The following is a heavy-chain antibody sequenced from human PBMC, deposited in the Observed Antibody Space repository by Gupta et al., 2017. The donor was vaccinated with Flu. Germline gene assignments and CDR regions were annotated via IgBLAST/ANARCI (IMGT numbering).Heavy chain of an antibody. D-gene: IGHD1-14*01. CDR1: GGTFSSYT. CDR3: ARFLAPDPWQSNRTYYGMDV. V-gene: IGHV1-69*02. J-gene: IGHJ6*02. CDR2: IIPILGIA. Sequence: QVQLVQSGAEVKKPGSSVKVSCKASGGTFSSYTISWVRQAPGQGLEWMGRIIPILGIANYAQKFQGRVTITADKSTSTAYMELSSLRSEDTAVYYCARFLAPDPWQSNRTYYGMDVWGQGTTVTVAS.